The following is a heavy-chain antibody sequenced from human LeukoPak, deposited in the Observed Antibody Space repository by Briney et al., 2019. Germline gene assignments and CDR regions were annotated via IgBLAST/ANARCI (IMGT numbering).Heavy chain of an antibody. J-gene: IGHJ4*02. D-gene: IGHD4-23*01. CDR3: VCDFNRNSGY. CDR1: GFTFSNFW. Sequence: TGGSLRLSCAASGFTFSNFWLSWVRQGPGKGLEWVANINPDGRAKYHVDSERGRFTISRDNAKNSLFLQMNSLRDEDTAVYYCVCDFNRNSGYWGQGTLVSVSS. CDR2: INPDGRAK. V-gene: IGHV3-7*01.